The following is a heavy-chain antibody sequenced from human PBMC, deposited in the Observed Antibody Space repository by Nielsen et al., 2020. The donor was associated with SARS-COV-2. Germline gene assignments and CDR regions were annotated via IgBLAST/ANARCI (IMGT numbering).Heavy chain of an antibody. J-gene: IGHJ4*02. CDR3: ARGDMAREGDADY. CDR1: GYTFNKDF. Sequence: ASVKVSCKASGYTFNKDFVHWVRQAPGQGLEWTGRINPSDGRTTSAEKFQGRVTMTRDKSTSTAYMELSSLTSEDTAVYYCARGDMAREGDADYWGQGTLVTVSS. D-gene: IGHD5-24*01. CDR2: INPSDGRT. V-gene: IGHV1-46*02.